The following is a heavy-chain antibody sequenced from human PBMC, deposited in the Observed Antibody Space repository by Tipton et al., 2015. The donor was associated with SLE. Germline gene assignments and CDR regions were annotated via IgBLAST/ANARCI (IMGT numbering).Heavy chain of an antibody. CDR1: GGSISGTSHY. Sequence: GLVKPSETLSPTCTVSGGSISGTSHYWGWIRQSPGKGLEWLGSIYYSGTTYYNPSLKSRVTISVDTSKNQISLKLRSVTATDTAVYYCAGTPWLARFEYWGQGTLVNVSP. V-gene: IGHV4-39*01. CDR2: IYYSGTT. J-gene: IGHJ4*02. D-gene: IGHD6-19*01. CDR3: AGTPWLARFEY.